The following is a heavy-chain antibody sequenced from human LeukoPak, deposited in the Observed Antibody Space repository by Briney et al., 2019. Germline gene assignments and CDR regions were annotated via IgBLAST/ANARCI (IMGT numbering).Heavy chain of an antibody. V-gene: IGHV4-4*02. CDR1: GGSXSSXNW. J-gene: IGHJ4*02. D-gene: IGHD3-10*01. Sequence: TLSLTCAVSGGSXSSXNWWSWVRQPPXKGXXWIGEIYHSGSTNYNPSLKSRVTISVDKSKNQFSLKLSSVTAADTAVYYCARDGRAGSLFAYWGQGTLVTASS. CDR3: ARDGRAGSLFAY. CDR2: IYHSGST.